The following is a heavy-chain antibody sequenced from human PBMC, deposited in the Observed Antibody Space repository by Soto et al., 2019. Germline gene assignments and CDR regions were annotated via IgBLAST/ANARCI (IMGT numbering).Heavy chain of an antibody. D-gene: IGHD1-26*01. CDR1: GYTFTSYA. Sequence: ASVKVCCKASGYTFTSYAMHWVRQAPGQRLEWMGWINAGNGNTKYSQKFQGRVTITRDTSASTAYMELSSLRSEDTAVYYCARDGGQRVGAFDYWGQGTLVTVSS. CDR2: INAGNGNT. CDR3: ARDGGQRVGAFDY. V-gene: IGHV1-3*01. J-gene: IGHJ4*02.